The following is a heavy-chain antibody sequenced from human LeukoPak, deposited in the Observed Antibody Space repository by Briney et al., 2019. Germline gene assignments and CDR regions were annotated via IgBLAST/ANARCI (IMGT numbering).Heavy chain of an antibody. J-gene: IGHJ4*02. CDR3: ATSPTIAPAGTGDY. D-gene: IGHD6-13*01. CDR2: MNPNSGNT. CDR1: GYTFTSYD. Sequence: ASVKVSCKASGYTFTSYDINWVRQATGQGLEWMGWMNPNSGNTGYAQKFQGRVTITRNTSISTAYMELSSLRSEDTAVYYCATSPTIAPAGTGDYWGQGTLVTVSS. V-gene: IGHV1-8*03.